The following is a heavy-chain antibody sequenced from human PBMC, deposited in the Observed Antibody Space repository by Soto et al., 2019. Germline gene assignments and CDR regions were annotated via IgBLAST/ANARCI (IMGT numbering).Heavy chain of an antibody. J-gene: IGHJ6*03. V-gene: IGHV4-34*01. D-gene: IGHD3-3*01. Sequence: PSETLSLTCAVYGGSFSGYYWSWIRQPPGKGLEWIGEINHSGSTNYNPSLKSRVTISVDTSKNQFSLKLSSVTAADTAVYYCARGTWYYDFWSGYDYYYYYMDVWGKGTTVTVSS. CDR2: INHSGST. CDR3: ARGTWYYDFWSGYDYYYYYMDV. CDR1: GGSFSGYY.